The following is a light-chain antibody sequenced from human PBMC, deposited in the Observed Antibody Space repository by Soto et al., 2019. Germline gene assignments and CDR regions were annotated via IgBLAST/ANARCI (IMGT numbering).Light chain of an antibody. CDR1: QSISSK. CDR3: QQYENSPLT. J-gene: IGKJ1*01. Sequence: EIVMTQSPATLSVSPGERATLSCRASQSISSKLAWYQQKPGQAPRLLIYGASSRATGIPARFSGSGSGTDFTLTISRLEPEDFAVYYCQQYENSPLTFGQGTQVEIK. CDR2: GAS. V-gene: IGKV3D-15*01.